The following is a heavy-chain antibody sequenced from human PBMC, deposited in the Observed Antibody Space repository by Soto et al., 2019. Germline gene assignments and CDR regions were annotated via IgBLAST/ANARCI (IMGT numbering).Heavy chain of an antibody. Sequence: PETLSLTCTVSGGSISSYYWSWIRQPPGKGLEWIGYIYYSGSTNYNPSLKSRVTISVDTSKNQFSLKLSSVTAADTAVYYCARGARDLGYYGMDVWGQGTTVTVSS. CDR3: ARGARDLGYYGMDV. CDR1: GGSISSYY. V-gene: IGHV4-59*01. D-gene: IGHD6-6*01. CDR2: IYYSGST. J-gene: IGHJ6*02.